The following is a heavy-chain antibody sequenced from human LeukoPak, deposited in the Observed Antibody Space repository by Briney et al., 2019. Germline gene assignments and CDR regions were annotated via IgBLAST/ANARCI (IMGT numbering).Heavy chain of an antibody. CDR2: VYYNGNT. Sequence: SETLSLTCTVSGGSISPYYWTWIRQPPGKGLEWIGYVYYNGNTNYNPSLKSRITISVDTSKNQFSLRPKSVTAADTAVYYCARGPLSSRTTWTWFDPWGQGTLVTVSS. CDR1: GGSISPYY. CDR3: ARGPLSSRTTWTWFDP. D-gene: IGHD3/OR15-3a*01. J-gene: IGHJ5*02. V-gene: IGHV4-59*01.